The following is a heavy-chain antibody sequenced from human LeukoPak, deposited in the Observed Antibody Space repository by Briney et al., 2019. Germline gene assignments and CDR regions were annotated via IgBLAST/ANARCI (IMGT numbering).Heavy chain of an antibody. V-gene: IGHV3-23*01. CDR2: ISGSGGST. CDR3: ARDGKRAGATKGNPDY. CDR1: GFTFSSYA. D-gene: IGHD1-26*01. J-gene: IGHJ4*02. Sequence: AGGSLRLSCAASGFTFSSYAMSWVRQAPGKGLEWVSAISGSGGSTYYADSVKGRFTISRDNAKNSLYLQMNSLRAEDTAVYYCARDGKRAGATKGNPDYWGQGTLVTVSS.